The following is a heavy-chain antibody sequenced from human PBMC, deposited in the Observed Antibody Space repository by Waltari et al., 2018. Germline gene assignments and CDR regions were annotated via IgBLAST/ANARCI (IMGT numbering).Heavy chain of an antibody. CDR1: GGSISSRGYY. Sequence: QMQMQKSGPGLVTLSENLTLPCTVSGGSISSRGYYWGWIRQPPGKGLELIGGIYYSGSTYYNPSLKSRVTISVDTSKNQFSLKLSSVTAADTAVYYCASPSSSWYYFDYWGQGTLVTVSS. CDR2: IYYSGST. D-gene: IGHD6-13*01. V-gene: IGHV4-39*01. J-gene: IGHJ4*02. CDR3: ASPSSSWYYFDY.